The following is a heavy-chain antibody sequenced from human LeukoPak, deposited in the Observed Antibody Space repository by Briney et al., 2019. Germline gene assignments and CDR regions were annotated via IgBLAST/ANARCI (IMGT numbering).Heavy chain of an antibody. CDR3: ARGGTAMVWDWFDP. Sequence: SETLSLTCTVSGGSISSGGYYWSWIRQHPGKGLEWFGYIYYSGSTYYNPSLKSRVTISVDTSKNQFSLKLSSVTAADTAVYYCARGGTAMVWDWFDPWGQGTLVTVSS. CDR2: IYYSGST. V-gene: IGHV4-31*03. J-gene: IGHJ5*02. CDR1: GGSISSGGYY. D-gene: IGHD5-18*01.